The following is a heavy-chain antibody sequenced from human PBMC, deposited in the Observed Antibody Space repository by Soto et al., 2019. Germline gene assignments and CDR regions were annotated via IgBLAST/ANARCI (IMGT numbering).Heavy chain of an antibody. V-gene: IGHV3-66*01. J-gene: IGHJ4*02. CDR3: ARSREAGYCSGGSCYHSRGLDY. D-gene: IGHD2-15*01. CDR2: IYSGGST. CDR1: GFTVSSNY. Sequence: GGSLRLSCAASGFTVSSNYMSWVRQAPGKGLEWVSVIYSGGSTYYADSVKGRFTISRDNSKNTLYLQMNSLRAEDTAVYYCARSREAGYCSGGSCYHSRGLDYWGQGTLVTVSS.